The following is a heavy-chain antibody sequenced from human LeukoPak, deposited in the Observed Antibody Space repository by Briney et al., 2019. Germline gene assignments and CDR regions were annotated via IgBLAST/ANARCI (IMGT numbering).Heavy chain of an antibody. CDR2: IDHSGRNT. CDR1: GFTFTDYA. CDR3: ATDVGPVFYDR. J-gene: IGHJ5*02. V-gene: IGHV3-23*01. Sequence: GSLSLSCAASGFTFTDYAWAWVRQPPGRGLEWVATIDHSGRNTHYVDAVTGRFTISRDDSRSTLFLHMRYLRADDTAVYYCATDVGPVFYDRWGQGTLVTVST. D-gene: IGHD2/OR15-2a*01.